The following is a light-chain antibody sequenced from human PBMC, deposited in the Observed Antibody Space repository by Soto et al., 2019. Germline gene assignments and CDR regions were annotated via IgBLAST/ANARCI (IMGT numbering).Light chain of an antibody. V-gene: IGKV1-39*01. CDR1: QDITNC. CDR2: AAS. J-gene: IGKJ2*01. CDR3: QQSYSTPRT. Sequence: DIQMTQSPSSLSASVGDRVTITCQASQDITNCLNWYHQKPGKAPKLLIYAASSLQSGVPSRFSGSGSGTDFTLTISSLQPEDFATYYCQQSYSTPRTFGQGTKLEIK.